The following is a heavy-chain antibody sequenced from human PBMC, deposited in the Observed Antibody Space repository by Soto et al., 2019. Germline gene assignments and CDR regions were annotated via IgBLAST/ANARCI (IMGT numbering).Heavy chain of an antibody. J-gene: IGHJ6*02. CDR2: IFSNDEK. D-gene: IGHD6-13*01. CDR1: GFSLSNARMG. CDR3: ARIQTTGYSSSWYNDYYYYGMDV. V-gene: IGHV2-26*01. Sequence: SGPTLVNPTATLTLTCTVSGFSLSNARMGVSWIRQPPRKALEWLAHIFSNDEKSYSTSLKSRLTISKDTSKSQVVLTMTNMDPVDTATYYCARIQTTGYSSSWYNDYYYYGMDVWGQGTTVTVSS.